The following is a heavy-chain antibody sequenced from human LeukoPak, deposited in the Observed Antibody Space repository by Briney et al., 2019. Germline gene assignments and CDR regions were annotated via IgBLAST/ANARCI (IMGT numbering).Heavy chain of an antibody. Sequence: DSVKGRFTISRDNAKKSLYLQMNSLRAEDTAVYYCARDRGGMVRGVIITYSYYMDVWGKGTTVTVSS. V-gene: IGHV3-11*06. D-gene: IGHD3-10*01. CDR3: ARDRGGMVRGVIITYSYYMDV. J-gene: IGHJ6*03.